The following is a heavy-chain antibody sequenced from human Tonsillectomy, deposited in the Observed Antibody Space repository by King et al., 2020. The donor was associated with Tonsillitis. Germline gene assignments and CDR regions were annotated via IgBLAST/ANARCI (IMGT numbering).Heavy chain of an antibody. J-gene: IGHJ6*02. Sequence: VQLVESGGGLVQPGGSLRLSCAASGFPFNTYSMNWVRQAPGKGLEWVAYINNDSITTYYADSVKGRFTISRDNTKESLYLQLNSLRDEDTAVYYCARDPHKGDCAPGSCYSLRRNDYYGMEVWGQGTTVTVSS. CDR3: ARDPHKGDCAPGSCYSLRRNDYYGMEV. CDR1: GFPFNTYS. D-gene: IGHD2-15*01. CDR2: INNDSITT. V-gene: IGHV3-48*02.